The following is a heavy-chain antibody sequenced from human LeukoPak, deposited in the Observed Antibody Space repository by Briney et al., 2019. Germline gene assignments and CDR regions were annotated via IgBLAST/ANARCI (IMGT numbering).Heavy chain of an antibody. V-gene: IGHV3-53*01. CDR1: GFTVSSNY. J-gene: IGHJ5*02. Sequence: GGSLRLSCAASGFTVSSNYMSWVRQAPGKGLDWVSVIYSGGSTYYADSVKGRFTISRDNSKNTLYLQMNSLRAEDTAVYYCAKEEGTYCSSTSCYGTWFDPWGQGTLVTVSS. D-gene: IGHD2-2*01. CDR2: IYSGGST. CDR3: AKEEGTYCSSTSCYGTWFDP.